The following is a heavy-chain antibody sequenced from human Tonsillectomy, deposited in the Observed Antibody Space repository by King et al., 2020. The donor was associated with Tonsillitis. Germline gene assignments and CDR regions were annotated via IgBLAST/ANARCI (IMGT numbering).Heavy chain of an antibody. Sequence: VQLQESGPGLVKPSQTLSLTCTVSGGSISSGGYYWSWIRQHPGKGLEWIGYINYSGSTYYNPSLKSRVTISVDTSKNQFSLKLSSVTAADTAVYYCATNYYGSGSYYSCYYYYGMDVWGQGTTVTVSS. V-gene: IGHV4-31*03. CDR2: INYSGST. J-gene: IGHJ6*02. CDR1: GGSISSGGYY. D-gene: IGHD3-10*01. CDR3: ATNYYGSGSYYSCYYYYGMDV.